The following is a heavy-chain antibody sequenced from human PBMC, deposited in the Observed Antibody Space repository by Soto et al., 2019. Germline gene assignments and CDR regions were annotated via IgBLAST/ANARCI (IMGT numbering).Heavy chain of an antibody. CDR3: ARVAIMGLVNSPLFFFEL. CDR1: WLNFNIYG. D-gene: IGHD1-7*01. CDR2: ISTRGTTI. J-gene: IGHJ4*02. V-gene: IGHV3-48*03. Sequence: GGSLRLSCSASWLNFNIYGMTWVRQAPGKGLEWISDISTRGTTIHYADSVRDRFTISRDNAKNTLYLHLTSLRDEDTAVYYCARVAIMGLVNSPLFFFELWGQGTLVTVSS.